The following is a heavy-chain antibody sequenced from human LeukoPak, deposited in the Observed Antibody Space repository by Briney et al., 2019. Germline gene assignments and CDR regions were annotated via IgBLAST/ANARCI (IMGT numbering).Heavy chain of an antibody. V-gene: IGHV4-61*02. Sequence: KPSQTLSLTCTVSGGSISSGSYYWSWIRQPAGKGLEWIGRIYTSGSTNYNPSLKSRVTISVDTSKNQFSLKLSSVTAADTAMYYCARAPLAPAAMHHPFDYWGQGTLVTVSS. J-gene: IGHJ4*02. CDR3: ARAPLAPAAMHHPFDY. D-gene: IGHD2-2*01. CDR1: GGSISSGSYY. CDR2: IYTSGST.